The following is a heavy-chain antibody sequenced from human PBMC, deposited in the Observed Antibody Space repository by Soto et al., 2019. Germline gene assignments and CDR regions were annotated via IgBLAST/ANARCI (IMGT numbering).Heavy chain of an antibody. Sequence: KISCKGSGYSFTSYWICWVRQMPGKGLEWMAIIYPSNSYVNYSPSFEGHVTISADKSVNTAYLQWSSLKASDTAIYYCARLSGSKYMITLLDFFYHDGMDVWGQGTRVTVSS. V-gene: IGHV5-10-1*01. J-gene: IGHJ6*02. CDR3: ARLSGSKYMITLLDFFYHDGMDV. CDR1: GYSFTSYW. CDR2: IYPSNSYV. D-gene: IGHD1-26*01.